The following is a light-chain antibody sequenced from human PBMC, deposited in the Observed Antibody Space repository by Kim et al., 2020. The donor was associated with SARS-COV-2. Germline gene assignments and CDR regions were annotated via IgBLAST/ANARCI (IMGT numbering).Light chain of an antibody. CDR2: GAS. CDR1: QSVSSH. V-gene: IGKV3-15*01. CDR3: QHPGT. J-gene: IGKJ1*01. Sequence: ATLSVSPGERATLSSRASQSVSSHLAWYQQKPGQPPRLLIYGASTRATGIPARFSGSGSGTEFTLTISSLQSEDFAVYYCQHPGTFGQGTKVDIK.